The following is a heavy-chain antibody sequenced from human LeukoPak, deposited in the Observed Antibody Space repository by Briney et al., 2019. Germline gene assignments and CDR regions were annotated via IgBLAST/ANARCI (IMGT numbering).Heavy chain of an antibody. CDR3: ARNHPSYDSSGYYYSTFDY. CDR1: GYTFTGYY. J-gene: IGHJ4*02. V-gene: IGHV1-2*02. D-gene: IGHD3-22*01. CDR2: INPNSGGT. Sequence: ASVKVSCKASGYTFTGYYIHWVRQAPGQGLEWMGWINPNSGGTNYAQKFQGRVTMTRDTSISTAYMELSRLRTDDTAVYYCARNHPSYDSSGYYYSTFDYWGQGTLVTVSP.